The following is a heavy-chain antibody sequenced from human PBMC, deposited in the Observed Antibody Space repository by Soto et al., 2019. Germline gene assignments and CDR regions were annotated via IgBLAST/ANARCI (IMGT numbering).Heavy chain of an antibody. CDR1: GFTFSSYW. J-gene: IGHJ2*01. Sequence: EVQLVESGGGVVQPGGSLRLSCAASGFTFSSYWMHWVRQAPGKGLVWVSRLKSDGSSTAYADSVKGRFTISRDNAKNTLYLQMNSLRAEDTAVYYCARAKGSWYFDLWGRVTLVTVSS. CDR3: ARAKGSWYFDL. CDR2: LKSDGSST. V-gene: IGHV3-74*01.